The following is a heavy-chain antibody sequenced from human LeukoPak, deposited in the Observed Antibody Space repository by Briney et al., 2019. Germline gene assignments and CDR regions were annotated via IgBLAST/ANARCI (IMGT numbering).Heavy chain of an antibody. CDR2: ISSSSSYI. CDR1: GFTFSSYS. V-gene: IGHV3-21*01. Sequence: GGSLRLSCAASGFTFSSYSMNWVRQAPGKGLEWVSSISSSSSYIYYADSVKGRFTISRDNAKNSLYLQMNSLRAEDTAVYYCARDIKQQLVSRYYGMDVWGQGTTVTVSS. D-gene: IGHD6-13*01. CDR3: ARDIKQQLVSRYYGMDV. J-gene: IGHJ6*02.